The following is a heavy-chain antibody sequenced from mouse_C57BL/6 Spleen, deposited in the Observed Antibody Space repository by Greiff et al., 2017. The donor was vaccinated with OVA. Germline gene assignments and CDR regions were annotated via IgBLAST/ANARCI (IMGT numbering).Heavy chain of an antibody. CDR2: ISSGSSTI. Sequence: EVKLVESGGGLVKPGGSLKLSCAASGFTFSDYGMHWVRQAPEKGLEWVAYISSGSSTIYYADTVKGRFTISRDNAKNTLFLQMTRLRSEDTAMYYCERELRRDCYAMDYWGQGTSVTVSS. CDR3: ERELRRDCYAMDY. V-gene: IGHV5-17*01. CDR1: GFTFSDYG. D-gene: IGHD2-4*01. J-gene: IGHJ4*01.